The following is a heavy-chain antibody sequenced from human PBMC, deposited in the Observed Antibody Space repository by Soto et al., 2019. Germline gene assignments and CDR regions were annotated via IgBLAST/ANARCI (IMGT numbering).Heavy chain of an antibody. CDR2: ISYDGSNK. J-gene: IGHJ4*02. CDR3: AREYFTYYYDSSGEGGPGY. V-gene: IGHV3-30-3*01. Sequence: AGGSLRLSCAASGFTFSSYAMHWVRQAPGKGLEWVAVISYDGSNKYYADSVKGRFTISRDNSKNTLYLQMNSLRAEDTAVYYCAREYFTYYYDSSGEGGPGYWGQGTLVTVSS. D-gene: IGHD3-22*01. CDR1: GFTFSSYA.